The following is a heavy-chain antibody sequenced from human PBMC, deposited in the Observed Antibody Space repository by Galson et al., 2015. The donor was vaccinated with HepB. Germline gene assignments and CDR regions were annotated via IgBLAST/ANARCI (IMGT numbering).Heavy chain of an antibody. D-gene: IGHD3-22*01. CDR2: IYPGDSDT. V-gene: IGHV5-51*01. J-gene: IGHJ3*02. Sequence: SGAEVKKPGESLKISCKGSGYSFTSYWIGWVRQMPGKGLEWMGIIYPGDSDTRYSPSFQGQVTISADKSISTAYLQWSSLKASDTAMYYCARQSYYDSSGLAFDIWGQGTMVTVSS. CDR3: ARQSYYDSSGLAFDI. CDR1: GYSFTSYW.